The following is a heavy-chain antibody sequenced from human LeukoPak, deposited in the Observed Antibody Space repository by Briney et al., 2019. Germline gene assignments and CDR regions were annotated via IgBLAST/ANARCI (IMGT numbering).Heavy chain of an antibody. CDR1: GYSISSGYY. D-gene: IGHD2-15*01. CDR3: ARQLVEGNWRVWYYYYYMDV. V-gene: IGHV4-38-2*02. Sequence: SETLSLTCTVSGYSISSGYYWGWIRQPPGKGLEWIGSIYYSGSTYYNPSLKSRVTISVDTSKNQFSLKLSSVTAADTAVYYCARQLVEGNWRVWYYYYYMDVWGKGTTVTISS. J-gene: IGHJ6*03. CDR2: IYYSGST.